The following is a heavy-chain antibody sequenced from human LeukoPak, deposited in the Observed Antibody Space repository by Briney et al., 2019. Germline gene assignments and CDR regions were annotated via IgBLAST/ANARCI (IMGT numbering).Heavy chain of an antibody. J-gene: IGHJ4*02. CDR1: GFTFSSYS. V-gene: IGHV3-48*01. Sequence: SGGSLRLSCAASGFTFSSYSMNWVRQAPGKGLEWVSYITSSSGTIYYADSVKGRFTISRDNAKNSLYLQMNSLRAEDTAVYYCAGDRTQGYGGNSDYWGQGTLVTVSS. CDR3: AGDRTQGYGGNSDY. CDR2: ITSSSGTI. D-gene: IGHD4-23*01.